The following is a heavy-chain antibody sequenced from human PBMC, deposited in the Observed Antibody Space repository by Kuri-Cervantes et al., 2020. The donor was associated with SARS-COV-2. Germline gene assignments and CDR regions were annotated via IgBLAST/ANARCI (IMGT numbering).Heavy chain of an antibody. Sequence: GGSLRLSCAASGFTFDDYATHWVRQAPGKGLEWVSGISWNSGSIGYADSVKGRFTISRDNAKNSLYLQMNSLRTEDTALYYCARAEIAGTFYYYGMDVWGQGTTVTVSS. J-gene: IGHJ6*02. CDR1: GFTFDDYA. D-gene: IGHD1-1*01. CDR2: ISWNSGSI. CDR3: ARAEIAGTFYYYGMDV. V-gene: IGHV3-9*01.